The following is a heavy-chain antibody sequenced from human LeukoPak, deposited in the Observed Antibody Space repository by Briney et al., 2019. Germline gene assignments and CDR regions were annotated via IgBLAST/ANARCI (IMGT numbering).Heavy chain of an antibody. D-gene: IGHD3-10*01. CDR3: SRFKMVRGVIIPYGLDV. J-gene: IGHJ6*02. Sequence: PSETLSLTCAVSGGSLSSSHWWTWFRQPPGKGLEWIGEVFHSGSANYNPSLQSRVTISVGKSKNQFSLKLSSVTAADTAVYYCSRFKMVRGVIIPYGLDVWGQGTTVTVSS. V-gene: IGHV4-4*02. CDR1: GGSLSSSHW. CDR2: VFHSGSA.